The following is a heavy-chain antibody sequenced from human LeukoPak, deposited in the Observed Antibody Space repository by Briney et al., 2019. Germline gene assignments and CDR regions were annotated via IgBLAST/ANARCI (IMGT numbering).Heavy chain of an antibody. CDR2: MNPNSGNT. D-gene: IGHD3-3*01. CDR3: ARGLVDFWSGYYNRNFDY. J-gene: IGHJ4*02. Sequence: ASVKVSCKASGYTFTSYDINWVRQATGQGLERMGWMNPNSGNTGYAQKFQGRVTMTRNTSISTAYMELSSLRSEDTAVYYCARGLVDFWSGYYNRNFDYWGQGTLVTVSS. V-gene: IGHV1-8*01. CDR1: GYTFTSYD.